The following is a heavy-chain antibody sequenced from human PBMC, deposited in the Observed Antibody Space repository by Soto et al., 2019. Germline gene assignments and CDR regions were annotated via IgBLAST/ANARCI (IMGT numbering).Heavy chain of an antibody. CDR2: ISGSGGST. V-gene: IGHV3-23*01. CDR3: AKDRPLSTAPTGYYGMDV. D-gene: IGHD2-15*01. Sequence: PAGSLRLSCAASGFTFSSYAMSWVRQAPGKGLEWVSAISGSGGSTYYADSVKGRFTISRDNSKNTLYLQMNSLRAEDTAVYYCAKDRPLSTAPTGYYGMDVWGQGTTVTVSS. J-gene: IGHJ6*02. CDR1: GFTFSSYA.